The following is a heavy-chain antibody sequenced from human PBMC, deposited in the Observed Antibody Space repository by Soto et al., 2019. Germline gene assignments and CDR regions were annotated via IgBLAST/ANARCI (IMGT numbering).Heavy chain of an antibody. V-gene: IGHV3-21*01. CDR1: GFTLTTYT. Sequence: GGSLRLSCAASGFTLTTYTMNWVRQAPGMGLEWVSSINGRGNYKYYTDSVEGRFTISRDNAQNSLYLQMNSLRAEDTAVYYCAREDGVVGATSAFDYWGQGTMVTFSS. J-gene: IGHJ4*02. D-gene: IGHD1-26*01. CDR2: INGRGNYK. CDR3: AREDGVVGATSAFDY.